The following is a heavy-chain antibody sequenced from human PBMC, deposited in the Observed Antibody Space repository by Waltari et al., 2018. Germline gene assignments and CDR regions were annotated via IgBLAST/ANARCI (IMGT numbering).Heavy chain of an antibody. V-gene: IGHV4-59*01. D-gene: IGHD3-3*01. CDR3: ARGGLYDFWSGYFNFDY. CDR2: IYYSGST. CDR1: SISSYY. J-gene: IGHJ4*02. Sequence: SISSYYCSWIRQPPGKGLEWIGYIYYSGSTNYNPSLKIRVTISVDTSKNQFSLKLSSVTAADTAVYYCARGGLYDFWSGYFNFDYWGQGTLVTFSS.